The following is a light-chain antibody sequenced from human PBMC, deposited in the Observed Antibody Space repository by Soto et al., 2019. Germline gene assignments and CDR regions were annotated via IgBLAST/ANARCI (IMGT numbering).Light chain of an antibody. CDR2: DAS. V-gene: IGKV3-11*01. Sequence: EIVLTQSQATLSLSPGERATLSCRASQSVSSFLAWYQQKAGQAPRLLIYDASNRASGIPDRFSGAGSGTDFTLTISSLEPDDFAVYYCQQRSTWPPFTFGPGTKVEIK. J-gene: IGKJ3*01. CDR1: QSVSSF. CDR3: QQRSTWPPFT.